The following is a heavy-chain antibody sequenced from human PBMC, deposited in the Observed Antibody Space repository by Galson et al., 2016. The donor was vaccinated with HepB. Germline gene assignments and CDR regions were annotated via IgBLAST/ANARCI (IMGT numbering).Heavy chain of an antibody. CDR2: IRSKTDGGTT. V-gene: IGHV3-15*01. CDR1: GFTFSNVW. Sequence: SLRLSCAASGFTFSNVWMSWVRQAPGKGLEWVGLIRSKTDGGTTDYAAPVKGRFTISRDDSKTTLYLQMNSLQIEDTAVYYCTPDPSPTDTYYAFDIWGQGTMVAVSS. D-gene: IGHD3-10*01. J-gene: IGHJ3*02. CDR3: TPDPSPTDTYYAFDI.